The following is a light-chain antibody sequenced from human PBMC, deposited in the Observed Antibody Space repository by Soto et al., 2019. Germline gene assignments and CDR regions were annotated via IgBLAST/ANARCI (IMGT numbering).Light chain of an antibody. Sequence: QSALTQPPSASGSPGQSVTISCTGTSSDVGGYNYVSWYQQHPGKAPKLMISEVSKRPSGVPDRFSGSKSGNTAALTVSGHQAEDEADYDCSSFSGNNNLVFGGGTKLTVL. CDR2: EVS. CDR3: SSFSGNNNLV. J-gene: IGLJ2*01. V-gene: IGLV2-8*01. CDR1: SSDVGGYNY.